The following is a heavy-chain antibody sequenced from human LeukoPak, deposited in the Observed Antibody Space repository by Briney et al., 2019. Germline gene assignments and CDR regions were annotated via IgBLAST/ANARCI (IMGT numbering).Heavy chain of an antibody. CDR2: IIPIFGTA. J-gene: IGHJ4*02. CDR1: GGTFSSYA. Sequence: ASVKVSCKASGGTFSSYAISWVRQAPGQGREWMGRIIPIFGTANYAQKFQGRVTITTDESTSTAYMELSSLRSEDTAVYYCARGRRDGYPRRFDYWGQGTLVTVSS. CDR3: ARGRRDGYPRRFDY. V-gene: IGHV1-69*05. D-gene: IGHD5-24*01.